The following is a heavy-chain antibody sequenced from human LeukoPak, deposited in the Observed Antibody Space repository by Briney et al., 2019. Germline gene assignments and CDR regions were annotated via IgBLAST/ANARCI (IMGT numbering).Heavy chain of an antibody. D-gene: IGHD3-16*01. V-gene: IGHV1-2*02. J-gene: IGHJ4*02. Sequence: ASVKVSCKASGYTFTGYYMHWVRQAPGQGLEWMGWINPNSGGTNYAQKFQGRVTMTRDTSISTAYMELSRLRSDDTAVYYCATYEDDYDYVWGSYSLDYWGQGTLVTVSS. CDR1: GYTFTGYY. CDR3: ATYEDDYDYVWGSYSLDY. CDR2: INPNSGGT.